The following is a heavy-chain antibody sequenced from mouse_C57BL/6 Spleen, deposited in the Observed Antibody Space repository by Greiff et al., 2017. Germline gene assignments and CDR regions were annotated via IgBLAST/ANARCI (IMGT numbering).Heavy chain of an antibody. CDR3: ARRRSTGTYWYFDV. Sequence: QVQLQQPGAELVKPGASVKMSCKASGYTFTSYWITWVKQRPGQGLEWIGDIYPGSGSTYYNEKFKSKATLTVDTSSSTAYMQLSSLTSEDSAVYYCARRRSTGTYWYFDVWGTGTTVTVSS. CDR2: IYPGSGST. V-gene: IGHV1-55*01. D-gene: IGHD4-1*02. J-gene: IGHJ1*03. CDR1: GYTFTSYW.